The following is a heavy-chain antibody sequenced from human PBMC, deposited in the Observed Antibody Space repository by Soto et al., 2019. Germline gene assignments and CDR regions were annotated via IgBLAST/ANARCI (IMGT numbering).Heavy chain of an antibody. CDR1: GGSISSYY. D-gene: IGHD3-16*01. CDR2: IYYSGST. CDR3: ARRPSYGGGWFDP. V-gene: IGHV4-59*12. J-gene: IGHJ5*02. Sequence: PSETLSLTCTVSGGSISSYYWSWIRQPPGKGLEWIGYIYYSGSTNYNPSLKSRVTISVDTSKNQFSLKLSSVTAADTAVYYCARRPSYGGGWFDPWGQGTLVTVSS.